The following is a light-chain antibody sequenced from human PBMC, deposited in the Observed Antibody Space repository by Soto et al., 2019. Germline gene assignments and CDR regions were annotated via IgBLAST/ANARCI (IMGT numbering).Light chain of an antibody. V-gene: IGKV3-15*01. J-gene: IGKJ5*01. CDR1: QSVSSN. Sequence: EIVMTQSPATLSVSPGERATLSCRASQSVSSNLAWYQQKPGQAPSLLIYGASTRATGTPARFSGSGSGTEFTLTISSLQSEDFAVYYCQQYFTSPITFGQGTRLEIK. CDR2: GAS. CDR3: QQYFTSPIT.